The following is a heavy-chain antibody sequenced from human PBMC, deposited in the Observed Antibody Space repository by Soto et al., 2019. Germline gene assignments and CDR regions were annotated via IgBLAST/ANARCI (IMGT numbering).Heavy chain of an antibody. D-gene: IGHD3-22*01. Sequence: QVQLVQSGAEVKKPGASVKVSCKASGYTFTSYAMHWVRQAPGQRLEWMGWINAGNGNTKYSQKFQDRVTITRDTSSSTAYMELSSLRSEDTAVYYCARGDYYDIHDYWGQGTLVTVSS. CDR2: INAGNGNT. CDR3: ARGDYYDIHDY. CDR1: GYTFTSYA. J-gene: IGHJ4*02. V-gene: IGHV1-3*01.